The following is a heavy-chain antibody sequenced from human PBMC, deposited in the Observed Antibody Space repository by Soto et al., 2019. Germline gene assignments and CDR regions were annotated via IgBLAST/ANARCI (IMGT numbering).Heavy chain of an antibody. J-gene: IGHJ4*02. CDR3: ARDMFPDHEIDY. CDR2: ISSSGSTI. CDR1: GFTFSDYY. D-gene: IGHD3-10*02. Sequence: PGGSLRLSCAASGFTFSDYYMSWIRQAPGKGLEWVSYISSSGSTIYYADSVKCRFTISRDNAKNSLYLQMNSLRAEDTAVYYCARDMFPDHEIDYWGQGTLVTVSS. V-gene: IGHV3-11*01.